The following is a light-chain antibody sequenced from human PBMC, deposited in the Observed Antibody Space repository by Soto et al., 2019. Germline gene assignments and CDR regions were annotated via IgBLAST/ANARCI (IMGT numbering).Light chain of an antibody. CDR2: DAT. CDR3: LLVYSGVVL. J-gene: IGLJ2*01. V-gene: IGLV7-46*01. Sequence: QAVVTQEPSLTVSPGGTVSLTCGSSTGTVTTGHYPHWFQQKPGQAPRTLIYDATNKHSWTPARFSGSLLGGKAALTLSGAQPEDEADYYCLLVYSGVVLFGGGTKLTVL. CDR1: TGTVTTGHY.